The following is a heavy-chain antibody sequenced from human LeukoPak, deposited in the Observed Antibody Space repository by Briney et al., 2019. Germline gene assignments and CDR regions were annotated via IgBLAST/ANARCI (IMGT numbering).Heavy chain of an antibody. CDR3: ARHNRGILSSYYYYMDV. Sequence: EASVKVSCKASGYTFTSYGISWVRQAPGQGLEWMGWISVYNGNTNYAQKLQGRVTMTTDTSTSTAYMELRSLRSDDTAVYYCARHNRGILSSYYYYMDVWGKGTTVTVSS. CDR1: GYTFTSYG. CDR2: ISVYNGNT. J-gene: IGHJ6*03. D-gene: IGHD2-15*01. V-gene: IGHV1-18*01.